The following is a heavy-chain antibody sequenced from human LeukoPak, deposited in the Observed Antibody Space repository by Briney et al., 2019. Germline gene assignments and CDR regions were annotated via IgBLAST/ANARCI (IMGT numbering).Heavy chain of an antibody. CDR2: INHSGST. CDR3: ARPSSRRGPGRYYFDY. J-gene: IGHJ4*02. Sequence: SETLSLACAVYGGSFSGYYWSWIRQPPGKGLEWIGEINHSGSTNYNPSLKSRVTISVDTSKNQFSLKLSSVTAADTAVYYCARPSSRRGPGRYYFDYWGQGTLVTVSS. V-gene: IGHV4-34*01. CDR1: GGSFSGYY.